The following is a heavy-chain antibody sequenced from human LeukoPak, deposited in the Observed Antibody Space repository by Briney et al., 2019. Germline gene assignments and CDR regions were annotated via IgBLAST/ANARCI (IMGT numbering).Heavy chain of an antibody. CDR2: ISYDGSNK. CDR1: GFTFSSYG. V-gene: IGHV3-30*18. Sequence: GGSLRLSCAASGFTFSSYGMHWVRQAPGKGLEWVAVISYDGSNKYYADSVKGRFTISRDNSKNTLYLQMNSLRAEDTAVYYCAKDLFERELPIVCGYWGQGTLVTVSS. J-gene: IGHJ4*02. D-gene: IGHD1-26*01. CDR3: AKDLFERELPIVCGY.